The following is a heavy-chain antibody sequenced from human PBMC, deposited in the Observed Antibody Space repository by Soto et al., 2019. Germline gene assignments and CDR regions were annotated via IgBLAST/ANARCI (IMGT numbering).Heavy chain of an antibody. Sequence: GGSLRLSCAASGFTFSSYAMSWVRQSPGKGLEWVSAISGSGGSTYYADSVKGRFTISRDNSKNTLYLQMNSLRAEDTAVYYCAKGKGCSGGSCYSSYYYYGMDVWGQGTTVTVSS. D-gene: IGHD2-15*01. CDR2: ISGSGGST. J-gene: IGHJ6*02. CDR1: GFTFSSYA. V-gene: IGHV3-23*01. CDR3: AKGKGCSGGSCYSSYYYYGMDV.